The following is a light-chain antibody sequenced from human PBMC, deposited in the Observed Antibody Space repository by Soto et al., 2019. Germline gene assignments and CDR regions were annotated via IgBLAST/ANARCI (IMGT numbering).Light chain of an antibody. CDR2: DDN. CDR1: ISNIGGNS. J-gene: IGLJ1*01. CDR3: GSWDSSLSAYV. Sequence: QYMLTQPPSLSAAPGQKVTISCSGSISNIGGNSVSWYQQLPGTAPKLLIYDDNKRPSGIPDRFSGSKSGTSATLGITGFQTGDEADYYCGSWDSSLSAYVFGTGTKVTV. V-gene: IGLV1-51*01.